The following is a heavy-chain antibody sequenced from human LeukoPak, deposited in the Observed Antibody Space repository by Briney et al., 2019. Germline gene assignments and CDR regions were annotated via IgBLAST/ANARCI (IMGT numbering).Heavy chain of an antibody. V-gene: IGHV3-30-3*01. Sequence: GGPLRLSCAASGFTFSSYAMHWVRQAPGKGLEWVAVISYDGSNKYYADSVKGRFTISRDNSKNTLYLQMNSLRAEDTAVYYCASGRYYFDYWGQGTLVTVSS. J-gene: IGHJ4*02. CDR3: ASGRYYFDY. CDR1: GFTFSSYA. CDR2: ISYDGSNK.